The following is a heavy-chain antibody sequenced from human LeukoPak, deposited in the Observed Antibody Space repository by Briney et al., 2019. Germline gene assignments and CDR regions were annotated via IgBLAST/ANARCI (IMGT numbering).Heavy chain of an antibody. CDR1: GYSTSSGYY. J-gene: IGHJ5*02. CDR2: IYHSGTT. V-gene: IGHV4-38-2*01. CDR3: ARPISYGSWFDP. Sequence: SETLSLTCAVCGYSTSSGYYWGWIRQPPGMGLEWIANIYHSGTTYYNPSLKGQITISVDTSTNQFYLKRSCVTAADTAVYYCARPISYGSWFDPWGQGTLVTVSS. D-gene: IGHD4-17*01.